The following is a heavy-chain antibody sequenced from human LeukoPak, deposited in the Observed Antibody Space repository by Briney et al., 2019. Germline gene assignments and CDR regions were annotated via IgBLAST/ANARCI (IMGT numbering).Heavy chain of an antibody. CDR3: AKGGYSYGYFDY. D-gene: IGHD5-18*01. CDR2: ISGSGGST. J-gene: IGHJ4*02. V-gene: IGHV3-23*01. Sequence: QSGGSLRLSCAASGFTFSSYAMSWVRQAPGKGLEWVSAISGSGGSTYYADSVKGRFTISRDNSKNTLYLQMNSLRAEDTAVYYCAKGGYSYGYFDYWGQGILVTVSS. CDR1: GFTFSSYA.